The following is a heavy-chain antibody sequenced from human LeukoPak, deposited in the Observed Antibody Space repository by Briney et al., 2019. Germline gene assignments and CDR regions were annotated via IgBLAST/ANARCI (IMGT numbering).Heavy chain of an antibody. J-gene: IGHJ6*03. Sequence: GASVKVSCKASGYTFTSYGISWVRQAPGQGLEWMGWISAYNGNTNYAQELRGRVTMTTDTSTSTAYMELRSLRSDDTAVYYCARVSADDYYYYYYYMDVWGKGTTVTVSS. CDR3: ARVSADDYYYYYYYMDV. CDR1: GYTFTSYG. CDR2: ISAYNGNT. D-gene: IGHD1-1*01. V-gene: IGHV1-18*01.